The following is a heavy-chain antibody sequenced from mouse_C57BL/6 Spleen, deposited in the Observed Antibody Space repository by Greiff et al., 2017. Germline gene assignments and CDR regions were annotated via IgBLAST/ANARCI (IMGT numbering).Heavy chain of an antibody. CDR1: GFTFTSYW. V-gene: IGHV1-69*01. D-gene: IGHD1-1*01. J-gene: IGHJ3*01. Sequence: VQLQQPGAELVMPGASVKLSCKASGFTFTSYWMHWVKQRPGQGLEWIGEIDPSGSYTNYNQKFKGKSTFTVDKSSSTAYMQRSSRTSEDSAVYYCARGDYYGSSYGFAYWGQGTLVTVSA. CDR2: IDPSGSYT. CDR3: ARGDYYGSSYGFAY.